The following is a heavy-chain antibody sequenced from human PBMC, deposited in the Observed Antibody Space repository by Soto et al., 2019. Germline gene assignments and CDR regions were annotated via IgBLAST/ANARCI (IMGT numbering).Heavy chain of an antibody. CDR2: ISTRSNSI. CDR3: ARAKYGGAYSPFDY. V-gene: IGHV3-48*02. CDR1: GFTFSTYS. Sequence: GGSLRLSCAASGFTFSTYSMNWVRQAPGKGLEWISYISTRSNSIYYADSVKGRFTVSRDNAKNSLFLQMNRLRDEDTAAYFCARAKYGGAYSPFDYWGPGTLVTVSS. J-gene: IGHJ4*02. D-gene: IGHD1-26*01.